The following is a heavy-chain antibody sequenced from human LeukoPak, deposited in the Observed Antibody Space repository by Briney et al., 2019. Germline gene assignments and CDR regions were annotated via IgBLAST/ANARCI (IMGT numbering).Heavy chain of an antibody. CDR2: IYSGGST. D-gene: IGHD1-26*01. CDR1: GFTVRTNY. J-gene: IGHJ4*02. CDR3: ARRSSGRNEAPFDY. V-gene: IGHV3-53*01. Sequence: TGGFLRLSCAASGFTVRTNYMSWVRQAPGKGLEWVSIIYSGGSTYYADSVKGRFTISRDNSKNTLNLQMNRLRAEDTAVYYCARRSSGRNEAPFDYWGQGTLVTVSS.